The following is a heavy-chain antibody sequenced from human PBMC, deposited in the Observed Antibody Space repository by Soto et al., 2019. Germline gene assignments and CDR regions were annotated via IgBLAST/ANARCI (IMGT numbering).Heavy chain of an antibody. V-gene: IGHV3-48*01. CDR2: ISSSSSTI. Sequence: EVQLVESGGGLVQPGGSLRLSCAASGFTFSSYNMNWVRQAPGKGLEWVSYISSSSSTIYYADSVKGRFTISRDNAKNSLYLQMNSLRAEDTAVYYCARSSQCLVGGLDYWGQGTLVTVSS. CDR3: ARSSQCLVGGLDY. J-gene: IGHJ4*02. D-gene: IGHD6-19*01. CDR1: GFTFSSYN.